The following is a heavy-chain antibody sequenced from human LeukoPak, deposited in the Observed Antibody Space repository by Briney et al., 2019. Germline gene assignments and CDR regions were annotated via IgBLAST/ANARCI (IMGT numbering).Heavy chain of an antibody. J-gene: IGHJ6*02. CDR1: GFTFSSYS. D-gene: IGHD4-11*01. V-gene: IGHV3-48*01. CDR2: ISSSSSTI. Sequence: PGGSLRLSCAASGFTFSSYSMNWVRQAPGKGLEWVSYISSSSSTIYYADSVKGRFTISRDNAKNSLYLQMNSLRAEDTAVYYCAKATVTTRDYYYGMDVWGQGTTVTASS. CDR3: AKATVTTRDYYYGMDV.